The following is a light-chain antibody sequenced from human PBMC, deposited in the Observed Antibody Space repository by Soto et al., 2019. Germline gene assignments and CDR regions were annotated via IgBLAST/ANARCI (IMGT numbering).Light chain of an antibody. CDR3: MQGSNWPGT. CDR1: QSLVHSAGIAS. Sequence: AVMTLSPLSLPVTLGQPASISCRSNQSLVHSAGIASFRWFQQRAGRSPRRLIYKVSNRDSGVPDRCSGSGSGTDFTLKISRVEAEDVGVYYCMQGSNWPGTFGQGTKVDI. CDR2: KVS. V-gene: IGKV2-30*02. J-gene: IGKJ1*01.